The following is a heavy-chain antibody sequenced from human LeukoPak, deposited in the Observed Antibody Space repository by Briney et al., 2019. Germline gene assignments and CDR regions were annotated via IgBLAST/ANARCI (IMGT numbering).Heavy chain of an antibody. D-gene: IGHD1-1*01. CDR2: IYTSGST. CDR1: GGPISSYY. CDR3: ARDLSRPNFFWFDP. Sequence: SETLSLTCTVSGGPISSYYWSWIRQPAGKGLEWIGRIYTSGSTNYNPSLKSRVTMSVDTSKNQFSLKLSSVTAADTAVYYCARDLSRPNFFWFDPWGQGTLVTVSS. V-gene: IGHV4-4*07. J-gene: IGHJ5*02.